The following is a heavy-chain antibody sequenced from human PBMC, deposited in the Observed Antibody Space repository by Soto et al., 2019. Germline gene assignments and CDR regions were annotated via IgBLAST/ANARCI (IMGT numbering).Heavy chain of an antibody. CDR2: IYYSRST. CDR3: ASPSGLYSSGGLWAFDT. J-gene: IGHJ3*02. Sequence: SETLSLTCTVSGGSIINYYWSWIQQPPGKGLEWIGYIYYSRSTTSTTSLKSRVILSVDPSKNRSSLKLSSVTAADTAVYYCASPSGLYSSGGLWAFDTWRQGTMVTVSS. D-gene: IGHD6-19*01. CDR1: GGSIINYY. V-gene: IGHV4-59*08.